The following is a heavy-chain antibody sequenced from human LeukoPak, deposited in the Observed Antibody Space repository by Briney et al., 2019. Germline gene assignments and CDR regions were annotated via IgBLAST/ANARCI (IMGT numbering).Heavy chain of an antibody. J-gene: IGHJ4*02. CDR1: GFTFSSYG. CDR2: IWYDGSNK. D-gene: IGHD4-17*01. Sequence: GGSLRLSCAASGFTFSSYGMHWVRQAPGKGLEWVAVIWYDGSNKYYADSVKGRFTISRDNSKNTLYLQMNRLRAEDTAVYYCARSTLMTTVTTGVDYWGQGTLVTVSS. CDR3: ARSTLMTTVTTGVDY. V-gene: IGHV3-33*01.